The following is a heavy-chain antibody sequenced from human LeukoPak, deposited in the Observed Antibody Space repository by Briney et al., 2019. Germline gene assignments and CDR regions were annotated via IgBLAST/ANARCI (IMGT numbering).Heavy chain of an antibody. V-gene: IGHV3-33*01. Sequence: PGGSLRLSCTASGFTFSIYGMHWVRQAPGKGLEWVAAIQSDGSKEYYGDSERGRFTISSDDSKNTVYLQLNSLRVEDTAVYYCARDLVVGVCEFWGQGTLVIVSS. D-gene: IGHD1-26*01. CDR2: IQSDGSKE. CDR1: GFTFSIYG. CDR3: ARDLVVGVCEF. J-gene: IGHJ4*02.